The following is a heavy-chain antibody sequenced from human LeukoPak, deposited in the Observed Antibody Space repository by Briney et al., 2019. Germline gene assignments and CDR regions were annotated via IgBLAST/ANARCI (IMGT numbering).Heavy chain of an antibody. CDR3: ARHREAGTTSAAFDI. J-gene: IGHJ3*02. D-gene: IGHD1-1*01. Sequence: GGSLRLSCAASGFTFSSYSMNWVRQAPGKGLEWVSSISSSSSYIYYADSVKGRFTISRDNAKNSLYLQMNSLRAEDTAVYYCARHREAGTTSAAFDIWGQGTMVTVSS. V-gene: IGHV3-21*01. CDR1: GFTFSSYS. CDR2: ISSSSSYI.